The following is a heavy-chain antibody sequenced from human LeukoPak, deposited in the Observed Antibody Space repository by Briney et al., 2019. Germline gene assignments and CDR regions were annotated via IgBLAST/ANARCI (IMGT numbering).Heavy chain of an antibody. V-gene: IGHV4-4*07. CDR2: IYTTGIT. D-gene: IGHD3-22*01. CDR3: ARDGYYYDSSGYYF. CDR1: GGSISSYY. J-gene: IGHJ4*02. Sequence: SETLSLTCTVSGGSISSYYWSWIRQPAGKGLEWIGRIYTTGITNYNPSLKSRVTMSVDTSKNQFSLKLTSVTAADTAVYYCARDGYYYDSSGYYFWGQGTLVT.